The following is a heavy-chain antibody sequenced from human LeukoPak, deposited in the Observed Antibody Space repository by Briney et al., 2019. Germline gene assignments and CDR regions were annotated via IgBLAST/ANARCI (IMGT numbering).Heavy chain of an antibody. J-gene: IGHJ4*02. Sequence: GESLKISCKGSGYSFTSYWIGWVRQMPGKGLEWMGIIYPGDSDTRYSPSFQGQVTISADKSISTAYLQWSSLRSEDTAVYYCARGQGNDDYGDHTGDYWGQGTLVTVSS. CDR1: GYSFTSYW. CDR2: IYPGDSDT. D-gene: IGHD4-17*01. V-gene: IGHV5-51*01. CDR3: ARGQGNDDYGDHTGDY.